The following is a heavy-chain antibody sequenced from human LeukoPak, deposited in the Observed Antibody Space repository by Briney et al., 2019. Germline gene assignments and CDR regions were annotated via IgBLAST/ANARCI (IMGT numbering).Heavy chain of an antibody. CDR3: ARVAGSIDY. CDR1: GYTFTTYD. Sequence: ASVKVSCKASGYTFTTYDINWVRQATGQGLEWMGWMNPNSGYTGYAQKCQGRVTITRDTSISTAYMELSSLRSEDTAVYYCARVAGSIDYWGQGTLVTVSS. D-gene: IGHD6-19*01. CDR2: MNPNSGYT. J-gene: IGHJ4*02. V-gene: IGHV1-8*03.